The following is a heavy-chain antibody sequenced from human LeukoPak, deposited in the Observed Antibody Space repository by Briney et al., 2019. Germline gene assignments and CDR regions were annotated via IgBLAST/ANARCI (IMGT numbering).Heavy chain of an antibody. CDR3: AREFSDGGQGWFDP. CDR1: GYTFISYG. CDR2: ISAYNGNT. Sequence: GASVKVSCKASGYTFISYGISWVRQAPGQGLEWMGWISAYNGNTNYAQKLQGRVTMTTDTSTSTAYMELRSLRSDDTAVYYCAREFSDGGQGWFDPWGQGTLVTVSS. J-gene: IGHJ5*02. V-gene: IGHV1-18*01. D-gene: IGHD4-23*01.